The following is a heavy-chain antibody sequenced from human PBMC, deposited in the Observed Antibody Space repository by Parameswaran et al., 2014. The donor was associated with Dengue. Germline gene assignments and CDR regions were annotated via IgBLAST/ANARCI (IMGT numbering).Heavy chain of an antibody. V-gene: IGHV3-7*02. CDR3: ARGPHSRISMATPPDY. Sequence: VRQAPGKGLEWVANVKEDGNDKHYVDSVKGRFTISRDNSKATLYLQMNSLRAEDTAVYYCARGPHSRISMATPPDYWGQGTLVTVSS. CDR2: VKEDGNDK. D-gene: IGHD3-10*01. J-gene: IGHJ4*02.